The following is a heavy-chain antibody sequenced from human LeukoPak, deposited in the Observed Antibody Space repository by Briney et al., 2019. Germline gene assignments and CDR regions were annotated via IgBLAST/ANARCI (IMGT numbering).Heavy chain of an antibody. CDR2: ISGSGVST. CDR1: GFTFSTYA. J-gene: IGHJ4*02. D-gene: IGHD2-2*01. V-gene: IGHV3-23*01. CDR3: AKDWGMGDQLLRIDY. Sequence: GRSLRLFCAASGFTFSTYAMKWARHAPGKGLEWVSGISGSGVSTYYADSVNGRFTISRDNSKNTLFLQMNSLRAEDTAVYYCAKDWGMGDQLLRIDYWGQGTLVTVSS.